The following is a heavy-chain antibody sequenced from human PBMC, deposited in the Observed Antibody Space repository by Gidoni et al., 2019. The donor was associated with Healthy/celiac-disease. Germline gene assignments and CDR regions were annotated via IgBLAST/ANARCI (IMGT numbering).Heavy chain of an antibody. CDR2: IYYSGST. D-gene: IGHD3-10*01. CDR1: GGSISSSSYY. J-gene: IGHJ5*02. CDR3: ASQDYYGSGTPRINWFDP. V-gene: IGHV4-39*01. Sequence: QLQLQESGPGLVKPSETLSLTCPVSGGSISSSSYYWGWIRQPPGKGLEWIGSIYYSGSTYYNPSLKSRVTISVDTSKNQFSLKLSSVTAADTAVYYCASQDYYGSGTPRINWFDPWGQGTLVTVSS.